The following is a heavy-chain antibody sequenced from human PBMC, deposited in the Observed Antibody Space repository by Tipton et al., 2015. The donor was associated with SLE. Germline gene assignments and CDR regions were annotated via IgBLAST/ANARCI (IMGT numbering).Heavy chain of an antibody. Sequence: RSLRLSCAASGFTFSSYAMHWVRQAPGKGLEWVAVISYDGSNKYYADSVKGRFTISRDNSKNTLYLQMNSLRAEDTAVYYCARDVRYDFWSGYYDAFDIWGQGTMVTVSS. CDR1: GFTFSSYA. D-gene: IGHD3-3*01. J-gene: IGHJ3*02. CDR2: ISYDGSNK. CDR3: ARDVRYDFWSGYYDAFDI. V-gene: IGHV3-30-3*01.